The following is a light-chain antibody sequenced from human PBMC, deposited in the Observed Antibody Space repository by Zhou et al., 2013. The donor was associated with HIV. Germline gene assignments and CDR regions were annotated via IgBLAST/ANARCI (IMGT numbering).Light chain of an antibody. CDR1: QSLLDSDDGNTY. CDR2: LGS. Sequence: DIVMTQTPLSLPVTPGEPASISCRSSQSLLDSDDGNTYLDWYLQKPGQSPQLLIYLGSTRASGVPDRFSGSGSATDFTLKISRVEAEDVGIYFCMQALQTTQTFGQGTRVEIK. V-gene: IGKV2-28*01. J-gene: IGKJ1*01. CDR3: MQALQTTQT.